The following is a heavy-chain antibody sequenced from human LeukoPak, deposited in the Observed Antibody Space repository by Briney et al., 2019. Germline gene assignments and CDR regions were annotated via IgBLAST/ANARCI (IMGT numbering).Heavy chain of an antibody. CDR2: IKQDGSER. CDR1: GFTFSSYW. J-gene: IGHJ4*02. Sequence: GGSLRLSCAASGFTFSSYWMSWVRQAPGEGLEWVANIKQDGSERYYVDSVKGRFTISRDNAKNSLYLQMNSLRAEDTAVYYCAMSGWDNTAMVTYPCYYWGQGTLVTVSS. CDR3: AMSGWDNTAMVTYPCYY. D-gene: IGHD5-18*01. V-gene: IGHV3-7*02.